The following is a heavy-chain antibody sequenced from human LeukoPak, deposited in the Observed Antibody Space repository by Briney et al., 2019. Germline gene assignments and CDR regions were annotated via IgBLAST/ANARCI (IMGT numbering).Heavy chain of an antibody. J-gene: IGHJ4*02. D-gene: IGHD3-10*01. CDR2: MNPNSGNT. V-gene: IGHV1-8*01. CDR3: ARRQYGSGSPLYY. CDR1: GYTFTSYD. Sequence: GASVKVSCKSSGYTFTSYDITWVGQTTGQGLEWMGWMNPNSGNTGYAQKFQGRVTITGNTSLTTAYMELSSLRSEDTAVYYCARRQYGSGSPLYYWGQGTLVTVSS.